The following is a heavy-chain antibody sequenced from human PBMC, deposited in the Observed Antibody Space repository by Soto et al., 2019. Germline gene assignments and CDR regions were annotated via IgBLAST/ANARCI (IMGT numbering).Heavy chain of an antibody. J-gene: IGHJ4*02. CDR1: GGSISSGGYY. V-gene: IGHV4-31*03. D-gene: IGHD6-13*01. CDR2: IYYSGST. CDR3: AGGTGRQQLVRNFDY. Sequence: QVQLQEPGPGLVKPSQTLSLTCTVSGGSISSGGYYWSWIRQHPGQGLEWIGYIYYSGSTYSNPSLKSRVTISVDTSKNQCPLKLSSGTAADTAVYYCAGGTGRQQLVRNFDYWGQGTLVTVSS.